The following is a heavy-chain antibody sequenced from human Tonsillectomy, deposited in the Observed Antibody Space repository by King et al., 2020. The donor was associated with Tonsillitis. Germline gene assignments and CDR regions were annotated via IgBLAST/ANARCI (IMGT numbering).Heavy chain of an antibody. CDR3: ARDQYYYASGGFGWDLIDAFDI. D-gene: IGHD3-22*01. CDR2: IYYSGST. V-gene: IGHV4-30-4*01. CDR1: GGSISSGDYY. J-gene: IGHJ3*02. Sequence: QVQLQESGPGLVKPSQTLSLTCTVSGGSISSGDYYWSWIRQPPGKGLEWIGYIYYSGSTYYNPSLKTRVTISVDTSKNQFSLKLSSVTAADTAVYYCARDQYYYASGGFGWDLIDAFDIWGQGTMVTVSS.